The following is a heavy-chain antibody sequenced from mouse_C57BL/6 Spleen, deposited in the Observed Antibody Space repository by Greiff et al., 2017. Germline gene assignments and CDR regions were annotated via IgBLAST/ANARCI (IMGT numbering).Heavy chain of an antibody. CDR2: ISGGGGNT. J-gene: IGHJ2*01. CDR3: ARGKNYGYDGYYFDY. V-gene: IGHV5-9*01. Sequence: DVHLVESGGGLVKPGGSLKLSCAASGFTFSSYTMSWVRQTPEKRLEWVATISGGGGNTYYPDSVKGRFTISRDNAKNTLYLQMSSLRSEDTALYYCARGKNYGYDGYYFDYWGQGTTLTVSS. CDR1: GFTFSSYT. D-gene: IGHD2-2*01.